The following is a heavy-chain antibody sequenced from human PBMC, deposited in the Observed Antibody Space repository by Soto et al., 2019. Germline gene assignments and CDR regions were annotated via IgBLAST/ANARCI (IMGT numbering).Heavy chain of an antibody. J-gene: IGHJ4*02. CDR1: GFSLTTDRVG. CDR3: AHADGGRSLY. Sequence: QITLKESGPTLVKPTQTLTLTCTFSGFSLTTDRVGVCWIRQPPGEALEWLAVIYWDDTKTYRSSLESRLTITKDTSKTQVALTMTNMDSVDTATYYCAHADGGRSLYWGQGTLVTVSS. V-gene: IGHV2-5*02. CDR2: IYWDDTK. D-gene: IGHD1-26*01.